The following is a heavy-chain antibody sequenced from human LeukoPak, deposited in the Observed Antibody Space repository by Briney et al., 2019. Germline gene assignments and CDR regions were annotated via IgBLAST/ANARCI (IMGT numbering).Heavy chain of an antibody. CDR2: INHSGST. J-gene: IGHJ4*02. CDR3: ARGLGEDTAMAFDY. CDR1: GGSFSGYY. V-gene: IGHV4-34*01. D-gene: IGHD5-18*01. Sequence: SETLSLTCAVYGGSFSGYYWSWIRQPPGKGLDWIGEINHSGSTNYNPSLKSRVTISVDTSKNQFSLKLSSVTAADTAVYYCARGLGEDTAMAFDYWGQGTLVTVSS.